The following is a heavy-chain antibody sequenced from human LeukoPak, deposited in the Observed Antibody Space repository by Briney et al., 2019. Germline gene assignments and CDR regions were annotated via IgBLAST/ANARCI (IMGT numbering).Heavy chain of an antibody. J-gene: IGHJ4*02. CDR2: IYYSGST. CDR3: AREHRERIQLWSFVY. V-gene: IGHV4-39*02. CDR1: GGSISSSSYY. D-gene: IGHD5-18*01. Sequence: SETLSLTCTVSGGSISSSSYYWGWIRQPPGKGLEWIGSIYYSGSTYYNPSLKSRVTISVDTSKNQFSLKLSSVTAADTAVYYCAREHRERIQLWSFVYWGQATLVTVSS.